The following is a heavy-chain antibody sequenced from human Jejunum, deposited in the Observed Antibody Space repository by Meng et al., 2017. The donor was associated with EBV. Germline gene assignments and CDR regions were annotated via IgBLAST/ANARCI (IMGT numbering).Heavy chain of an antibody. CDR3: AMGPDYAKSGY. D-gene: IGHD4-17*01. Sequence: LQLRESGPGLVKPTQPLSLTFTLSGGSISSSIYCWRWIRQPPGKGLEWIGSICFSDYTYHNPSLKSRVAISADTSKNQFSLSLTSVTAADTAVYYCAMGPDYAKSGYWGQGTLVTVSS. V-gene: IGHV4-39*01. J-gene: IGHJ4*02. CDR1: GGSISSSIYC. CDR2: ICFSDYT.